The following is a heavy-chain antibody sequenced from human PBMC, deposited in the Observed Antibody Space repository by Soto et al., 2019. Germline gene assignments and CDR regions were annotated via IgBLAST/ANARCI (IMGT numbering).Heavy chain of an antibody. Sequence: SETLSLTCTVSGCSISSSSYYWGWIRQPPGKGLEWIGSIYYSGSTYYNPSLKSRVTISVDTSKNQFSLKLSSVTAADTAVYYCARQAMVRGVPYYYYGMDVWGQGTTVTVS. V-gene: IGHV4-39*01. CDR1: GCSISSSSYY. D-gene: IGHD3-10*01. CDR3: ARQAMVRGVPYYYYGMDV. CDR2: IYYSGST. J-gene: IGHJ6*02.